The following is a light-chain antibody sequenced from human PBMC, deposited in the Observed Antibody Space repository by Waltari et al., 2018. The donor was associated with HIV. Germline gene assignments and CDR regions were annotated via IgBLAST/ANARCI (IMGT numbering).Light chain of an antibody. Sequence: YVQTQPQSVSGATGQRVTITYTRSSYNIGEGYDVNCNKQLPGTAPKILIYGNSNRPSGVPDRFSGSKSGTSASLAITGLQAEDEADYYCQSYDSSLSGSGVFGGGTKLTVL. V-gene: IGLV1-40*01. CDR3: QSYDSSLSGSGV. CDR2: GNS. CDR1: SYNIGEGYD. J-gene: IGLJ3*02.